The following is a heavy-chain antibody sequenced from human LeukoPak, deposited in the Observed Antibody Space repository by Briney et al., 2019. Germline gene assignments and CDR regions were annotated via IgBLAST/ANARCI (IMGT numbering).Heavy chain of an antibody. J-gene: IGHJ4*02. CDR3: ASARSGDSSGYYGDY. D-gene: IGHD3-22*01. CDR2: ISAYNGNT. Sequence: ASVKVSCKASGYTFTSYGISWVRQAPGQGLEWMGWISAYNGNTNYAQKLQGRVTMTTDTSTSTAYMELRSLRSDDTAVYYCASARSGDSSGYYGDYWGQGTLVTVSS. CDR1: GYTFTSYG. V-gene: IGHV1-18*01.